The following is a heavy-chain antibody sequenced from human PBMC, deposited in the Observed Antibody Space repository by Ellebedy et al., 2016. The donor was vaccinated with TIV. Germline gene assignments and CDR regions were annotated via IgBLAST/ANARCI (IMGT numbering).Heavy chain of an antibody. V-gene: IGHV3-48*02. D-gene: IGHD1-1*01. CDR3: ARDWNRIDY. CDR2: ISGRGDIT. J-gene: IGHJ4*01. CDR1: GFTFNTYS. Sequence: GESLKISCAASGFTFNTYSMNWVRQAPGKVLEWVSYISGRGDITYYADSVKGRFNISRDNAKNSLSLQMNSLRDDETARYYCARDWNRIDYWGHGTLVTVSS.